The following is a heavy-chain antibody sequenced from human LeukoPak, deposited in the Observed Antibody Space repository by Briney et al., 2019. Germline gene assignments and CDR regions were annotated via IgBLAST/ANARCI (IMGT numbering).Heavy chain of an antibody. CDR1: GFTFSSYG. CDR2: IRYDGSNK. V-gene: IGHV3-30*02. Sequence: GGSLRLSCAASGFTFSSYGMHWVRQVPGKGLEWEAFIRYDGSNKYYADSVKGRFTISRDNSKNTLYLQMNSLRAEDTAVYYCAKDAYGYGDRWFDPWGQGTLVTVSS. D-gene: IGHD5-18*01. CDR3: AKDAYGYGDRWFDP. J-gene: IGHJ5*02.